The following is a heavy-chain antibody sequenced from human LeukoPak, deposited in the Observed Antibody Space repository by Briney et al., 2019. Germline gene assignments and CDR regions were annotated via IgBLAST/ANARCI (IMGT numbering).Heavy chain of an antibody. J-gene: IGHJ1*01. CDR3: ARDSGSYSAEYFQH. V-gene: IGHV3-30*12. CDR2: ISYDGSNK. Sequence: GGSLRLSCAASGFTFSSYGMHWVRQAPGKGLEWVAVISYDGSNKYYADSVKGRFTISRDNPKNTLYLQMNSLRAEDTAVYYCARDSGSYSAEYFQHWGQGTLVTVSS. CDR1: GFTFSSYG. D-gene: IGHD1-26*01.